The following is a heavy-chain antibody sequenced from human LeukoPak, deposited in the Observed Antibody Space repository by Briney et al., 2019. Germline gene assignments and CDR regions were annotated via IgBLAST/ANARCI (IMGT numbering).Heavy chain of an antibody. Sequence: PSETLSLTCTVSGGFISSSNYYWGWIRQPPGKGLEWIGSIYYSGSTYYNPSLKSRVTISVDTSKNQFSLKLSSVTAADTAVYYCARQIKAYSSGWYDYFDYWGQGTLVTVSS. D-gene: IGHD6-19*01. CDR2: IYYSGST. CDR3: ARQIKAYSSGWYDYFDY. J-gene: IGHJ4*02. V-gene: IGHV4-39*01. CDR1: GGFISSSNYY.